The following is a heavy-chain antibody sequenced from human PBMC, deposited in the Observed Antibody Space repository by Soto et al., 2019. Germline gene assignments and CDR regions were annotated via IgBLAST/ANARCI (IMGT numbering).Heavy chain of an antibody. D-gene: IGHD6-19*01. V-gene: IGHV3-9*01. J-gene: IGHJ1*01. CDR2: ISWNSGSI. CDR1: GFTFDDYA. CDR3: AKDIVSGWVGFEYFQH. Sequence: EVQLVESGGGLVQPGRSLRLSCAASGFTFDDYAMHWVRQAPGKGLEWVSGISWNSGSIGDADSVKSRFTISRDNAKNCLYLQMTSLRAEDTALYYCAKDIVSGWVGFEYFQHWGQGTLVTVSS.